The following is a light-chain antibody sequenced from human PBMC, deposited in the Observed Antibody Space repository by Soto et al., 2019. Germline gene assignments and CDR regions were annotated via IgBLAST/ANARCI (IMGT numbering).Light chain of an antibody. J-gene: IGKJ4*01. CDR2: AAS. V-gene: IGKV1-12*01. CDR3: QQTKGFPLT. Sequence: DIQLTQSPSSLSASVGARVPLTCLASQDISKNLAWYQQIPGKAPKLLIFAASTLQSGVPSRFSASGSGTYFILTVGGLQPEDAATYYCQQTKGFPLTFGGGTKVDI. CDR1: QDISKN.